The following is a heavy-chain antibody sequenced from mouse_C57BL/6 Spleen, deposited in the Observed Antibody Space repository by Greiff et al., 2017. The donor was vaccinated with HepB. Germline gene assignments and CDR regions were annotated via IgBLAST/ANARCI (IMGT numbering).Heavy chain of an antibody. Sequence: DVQLVESGGDLVKPGGSLKLSCAASGFTFSSYGMSWVRQTPDKRLEWVATISSGGSYTYYPDSVKGRFTISRDNAKNTLYLQMSSLTSEDTAMYYCSRHVYYDYDGGYAMDYWGQGTSVTVSS. CDR1: GFTFSSYG. CDR2: ISSGGSYT. D-gene: IGHD2-4*01. J-gene: IGHJ4*01. V-gene: IGHV5-6*01. CDR3: SRHVYYDYDGGYAMDY.